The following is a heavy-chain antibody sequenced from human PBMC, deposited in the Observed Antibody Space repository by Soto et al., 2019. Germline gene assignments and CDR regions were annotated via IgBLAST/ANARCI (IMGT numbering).Heavy chain of an antibody. D-gene: IGHD2-2*01. CDR2: IKPDGGVK. V-gene: IGHV3-7*03. CDR1: GFTLTNYW. J-gene: IGHJ4*02. CDR3: ARDVDRFRASTSCFGYFDH. Sequence: EVQLVESGGGLVQPGGSLRLSCEASGFTLTNYWMSWVRQAPGKGLEWVANIKPDGGVKSYVDSVKGRFTISRDNAKKSLYLQMNSQRAEDTAMYYCARDVDRFRASTSCFGYFDHWGQGILVTVSS.